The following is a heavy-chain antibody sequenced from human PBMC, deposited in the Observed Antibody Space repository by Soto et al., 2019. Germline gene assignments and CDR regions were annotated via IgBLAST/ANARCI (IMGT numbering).Heavy chain of an antibody. Sequence: LRLSCVASGFTFSNCAMSWVRQAPGKGLEWVSIISGDGGSIYYADSVEGRFTISRDNSKNTLNLQMSSLRAGDTAVYYCVKAVGPTAPSSRIFDYWGLGPLVTVSS. CDR3: VKAVGPTAPSSRIFDY. D-gene: IGHD1-26*01. CDR1: GFTFSNCA. V-gene: IGHV3-23*01. CDR2: ISGDGGSI. J-gene: IGHJ4*02.